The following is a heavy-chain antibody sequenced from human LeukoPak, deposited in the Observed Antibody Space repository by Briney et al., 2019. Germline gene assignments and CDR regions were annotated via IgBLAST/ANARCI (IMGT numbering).Heavy chain of an antibody. V-gene: IGHV4-34*01. CDR2: INHSGST. CDR1: GGSFSGYY. D-gene: IGHD6-19*01. J-gene: IGHJ4*01. CDR3: ARVGELAVAGNFDS. Sequence: SETLSLTCAVCGGSFSGYYWSWIRQPPGKGLEWIGEINHSGSTNYNPSLKGRVTISVDTSKNQFSLKLTSVTAADTAVYYCARVGELAVAGNFDSWGHGTLVTVSS.